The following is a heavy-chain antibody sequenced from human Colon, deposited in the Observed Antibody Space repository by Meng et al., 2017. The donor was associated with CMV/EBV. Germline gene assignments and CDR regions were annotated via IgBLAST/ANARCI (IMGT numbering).Heavy chain of an antibody. Sequence: GESLKISCAASGFTFSSYEMNWVRQAPGKGLEWVSYIGSSGSTIYYADSVKGRFTISRDNAKNSLYLQMNSLRAEDTAVYYCARDELQLPYFYGMDVWGQGTTVTVSS. CDR1: GFTFSSYE. CDR3: ARDELQLPYFYGMDV. D-gene: IGHD2-2*01. CDR2: IGSSGSTI. V-gene: IGHV3-48*03. J-gene: IGHJ6*02.